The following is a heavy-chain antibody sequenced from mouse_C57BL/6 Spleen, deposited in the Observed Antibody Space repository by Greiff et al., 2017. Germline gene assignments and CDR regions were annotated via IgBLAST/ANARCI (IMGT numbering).Heavy chain of an antibody. CDR3: TRALYDYDWAMDY. V-gene: IGHV6-3*01. D-gene: IGHD2-4*01. Sequence: EVKVEESGGGLVQPGGSMKLSCVASGFTFSNYWMNWVRQSPEKGLEWVAQIRLKSDNYATHYAESVKGRFTISRDDSKSSVYLQMNNLRAEDTGMYYCTRALYDYDWAMDYWGQGTSVTVSS. CDR2: IRLKSDNYAT. J-gene: IGHJ4*01. CDR1: GFTFSNYW.